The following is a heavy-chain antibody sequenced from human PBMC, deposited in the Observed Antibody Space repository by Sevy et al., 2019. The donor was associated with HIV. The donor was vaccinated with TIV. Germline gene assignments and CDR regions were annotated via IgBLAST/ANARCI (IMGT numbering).Heavy chain of an antibody. CDR1: GFTFSNYA. V-gene: IGHV3-33*01. J-gene: IGHJ4*02. CDR2: IWSDGAYQ. D-gene: IGHD3-22*01. Sequence: GGSLSLSCAATGFTFSNYAMHWVRQAPGKGMEWVAIIWSDGAYQYHGASVKGRFTISRDNSKNTLYLQMNNVRVEDTAVYYCARGGYYYDNAAYYALDSWGQGTLVTVSS. CDR3: ARGGYYYDNAAYYALDS.